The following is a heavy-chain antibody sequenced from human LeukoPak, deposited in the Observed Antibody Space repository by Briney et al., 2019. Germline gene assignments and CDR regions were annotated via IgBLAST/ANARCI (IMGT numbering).Heavy chain of an antibody. CDR1: GGSISSYY. D-gene: IGHD3-22*01. Sequence: SETLSLTCTVSGGSISSYYWSWIRQSPGKGLECIGYIHYTGSTNYNPSLKSRVTISVETSKNQFSLKLKSVTAADTAVYYCARAGYYDSPNDFRFDPWGQGTLVTVSS. J-gene: IGHJ5*02. CDR3: ARAGYYDSPNDFRFDP. V-gene: IGHV4-59*01. CDR2: IHYTGST.